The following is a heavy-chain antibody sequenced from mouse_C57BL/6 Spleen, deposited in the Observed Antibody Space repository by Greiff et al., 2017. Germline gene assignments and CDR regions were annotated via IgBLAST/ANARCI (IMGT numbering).Heavy chain of an antibody. CDR1: GYTFTSYR. CDR2: IYPGSGST. D-gene: IGHD1-1*01. V-gene: IGHV1-55*01. Sequence: VQLQQPGAELVKPGASVKMSCKASGYTFTSYRITWVKQRPGQGLEWIGDIYPGSGSTNYNEKFKSKATLTVDTSSSTAYMQLSSLTSEDSAVYYCARGYYYGSSPCYFDYWGQGTTLTVSS. J-gene: IGHJ2*01. CDR3: ARGYYYGSSPCYFDY.